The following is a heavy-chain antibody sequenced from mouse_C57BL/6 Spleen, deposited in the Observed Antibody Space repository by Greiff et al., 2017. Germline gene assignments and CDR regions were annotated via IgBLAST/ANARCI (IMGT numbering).Heavy chain of an antibody. CDR3: ARGGSPGPYFDY. J-gene: IGHJ2*01. CDR1: GYSITSGYY. CDR2: ISYDGSN. V-gene: IGHV3-6*01. Sequence: VQLQQSGPGLVKPSQSLSLTCSVTGYSITSGYYWNWIRQFPGNKLEWMGYISYDGSNNYNPSLKNRISITRDTSKNQFFLKLNSVTTEDTATYYCARGGSPGPYFDYWGQGTTLTVSS. D-gene: IGHD4-1*01.